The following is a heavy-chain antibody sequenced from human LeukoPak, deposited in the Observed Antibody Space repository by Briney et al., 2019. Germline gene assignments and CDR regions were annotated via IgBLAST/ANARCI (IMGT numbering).Heavy chain of an antibody. CDR2: IHPNSGAT. Sequence: ASVKVSCKTSGYTFSDYYMHWVRQAPGQGLEWVGWIHPNSGATTYAQKFLGRVTVTRDTSISTVYMELSRLISDDTAVYYCSREDYWGQGTLVTVSS. CDR1: GYTFSDYY. J-gene: IGHJ4*02. CDR3: SREDY. V-gene: IGHV1-2*02.